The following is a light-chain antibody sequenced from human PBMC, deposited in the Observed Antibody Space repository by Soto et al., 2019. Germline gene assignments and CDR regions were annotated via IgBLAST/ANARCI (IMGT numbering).Light chain of an antibody. V-gene: IGKV3-15*01. CDR1: LSVSSN. J-gene: IGKJ1*01. CDR3: HQYNNWPKM. Sequence: EIVMTQSPATLSVSPGERATLSCRASLSVSSNLAWYQQKPGQAPRLLIYGASTSATGIPARFSGSGSGTEFTLTVSSLQSEDFAVYYCHQYNNWPKMFVQGTKVEIK. CDR2: GAS.